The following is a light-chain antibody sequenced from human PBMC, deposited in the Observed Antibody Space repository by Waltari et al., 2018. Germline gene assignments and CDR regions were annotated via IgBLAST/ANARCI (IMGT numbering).Light chain of an antibody. V-gene: IGLV2-23*01. CDR2: DDK. CDR3: CSYAGSYTWV. Sequence: QSALTQPASVSESPVHSITISCPGTRSDVGNVNLASWYQQYSGQAPKVMICDDKRRPSGVSDRFSGSKSGNTASLTISGVQAEDEADYYCCSYAGSYTWVFGGGTKLTVL. CDR1: RSDVGNVNL. J-gene: IGLJ3*02.